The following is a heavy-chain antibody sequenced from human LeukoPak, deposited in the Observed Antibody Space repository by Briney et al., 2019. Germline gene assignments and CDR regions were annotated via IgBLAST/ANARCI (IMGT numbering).Heavy chain of an antibody. D-gene: IGHD3-10*01. J-gene: IGHJ4*02. Sequence: GSLRLSCAASGFTFSSYSMHWVRQAPGKGLEWVAVISYDGSNKYYVDSVKGRFTISIDNSKNTLYLQMNSLRAEDTAVHYCARGANYYGSGSFSPVDYWGQGTLVTVSS. CDR3: ARGANYYGSGSFSPVDY. CDR1: GFTFSSYS. V-gene: IGHV3-30-3*01. CDR2: ISYDGSNK.